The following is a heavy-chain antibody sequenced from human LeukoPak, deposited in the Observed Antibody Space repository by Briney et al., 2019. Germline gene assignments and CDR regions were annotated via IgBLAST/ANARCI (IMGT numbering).Heavy chain of an antibody. CDR2: ISGSGGST. Sequence: GGSLRLSCAASGFTFSSYAMSWVRQAPGKGLEWVSAISGSGGSTYYADSVKGRFTISRDNSKNTLYLQMNSLRAEDTAVYYCASDARSSGWHGDAFDIWGQGTMVTVSS. J-gene: IGHJ3*02. CDR1: GFTFSSYA. CDR3: ASDARSSGWHGDAFDI. V-gene: IGHV3-23*01. D-gene: IGHD6-19*01.